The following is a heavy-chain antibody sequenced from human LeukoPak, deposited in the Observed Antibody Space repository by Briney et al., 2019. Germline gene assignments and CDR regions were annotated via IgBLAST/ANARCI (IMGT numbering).Heavy chain of an antibody. Sequence: SETLSLTCTVSGGSISSYYWSWIRQPPGKGLEWIGYIYYSGRANYNPSLKSRVTISVHTSKTQFSLKLSSVTAADTAVYYCARVQIGYSYGLFDYWGQGTLVTVSS. CDR1: GGSISSYY. CDR3: ARVQIGYSYGLFDY. V-gene: IGHV4-59*01. J-gene: IGHJ4*02. CDR2: IYYSGRA. D-gene: IGHD5-18*01.